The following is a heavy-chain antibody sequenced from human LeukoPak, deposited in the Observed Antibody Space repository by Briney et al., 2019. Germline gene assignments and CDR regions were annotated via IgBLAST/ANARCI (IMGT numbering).Heavy chain of an antibody. D-gene: IGHD2-2*01. Sequence: GSSVKVSCKASGGTFSSYAISWVRQAPGQGLEWMGGIIPIFGTANYAQKFQGRVTITTDESTSTAYMELSSLRSEDTAVYYCARDLSGLGTEYQLLSGKVRWFDPWGQGTLVTVSS. V-gene: IGHV1-69*05. CDR1: GGTFSSYA. CDR3: ARDLSGLGTEYQLLSGKVRWFDP. J-gene: IGHJ5*02. CDR2: IIPIFGTA.